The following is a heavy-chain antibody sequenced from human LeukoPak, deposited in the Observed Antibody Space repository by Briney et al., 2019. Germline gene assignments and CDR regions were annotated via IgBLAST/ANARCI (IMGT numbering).Heavy chain of an antibody. CDR3: ARRGYSYGLKYYYYYGMDV. J-gene: IGHJ6*02. CDR2: IYPGDSDT. V-gene: IGHV5-51*01. Sequence: GESLKISCKGSGYSFTSYWIGWVRQMPGKGLEWMGIIYPGDSDTRYSPSFQGQVTISADKSISTAYLQWSSLKASDTAMYYCARRGYSYGLKYYYYYGMDVWGQGTTVTVSS. D-gene: IGHD5-18*01. CDR1: GYSFTSYW.